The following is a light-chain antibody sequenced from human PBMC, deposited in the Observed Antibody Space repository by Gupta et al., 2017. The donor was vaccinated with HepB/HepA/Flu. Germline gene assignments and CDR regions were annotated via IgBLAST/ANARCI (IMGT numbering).Light chain of an antibody. CDR1: SLRTYY. J-gene: IGLJ2*01. V-gene: IGLV3-19*01. Sequence: SSGLTQDPAVSVALGQTVRITCQGDSLRTYYASWYQQKPGQAPVIVIYGKNNRPSGIPDRFSGSTSRNTASLTITGAQAEDEADYYCKSRDNTDNHRVVFGGGTKLTVL. CDR2: GKN. CDR3: KSRDNTDNHRVV.